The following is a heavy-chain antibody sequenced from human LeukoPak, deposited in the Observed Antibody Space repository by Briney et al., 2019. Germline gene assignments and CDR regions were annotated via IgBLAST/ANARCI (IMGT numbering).Heavy chain of an antibody. Sequence: GGSLRLSCEASGFTFSSYGMHWVRQAPGKGLEWVAVISYDGSNKYYADSVKGRFTISRDNSKNTLYLQMNSLRAEDTAVYYCAKDYRDGYTSYYFDYWGQGTLVTVSS. CDR1: GFTFSSYG. J-gene: IGHJ4*02. CDR3: AKDYRDGYTSYYFDY. D-gene: IGHD5-24*01. V-gene: IGHV3-30*18. CDR2: ISYDGSNK.